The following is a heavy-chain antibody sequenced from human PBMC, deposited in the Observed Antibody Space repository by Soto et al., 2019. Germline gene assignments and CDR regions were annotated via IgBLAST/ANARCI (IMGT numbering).Heavy chain of an antibody. V-gene: IGHV3-30-3*01. CDR1: GFTFSSYA. J-gene: IGHJ6*02. D-gene: IGHD6-6*01. CDR2: ISYDGSNK. CDR3: SIADRPSYYYGMDV. Sequence: QVQLVESGGGVVQPGRSLRLSCAASGFTFSSYAMHWVRQAPGKGLEWVAVISYDGSNKYYADSVKGRFTISRDNSKNTLYLQMNSLRAEDTAVYYGSIADRPSYYYGMDVWGQGTTVTVSS.